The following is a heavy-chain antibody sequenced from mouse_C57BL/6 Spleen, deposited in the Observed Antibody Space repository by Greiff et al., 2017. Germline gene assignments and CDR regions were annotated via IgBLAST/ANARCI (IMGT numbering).Heavy chain of an antibody. CDR3: ARSVEFNWYFDV. CDR1: GYTFTSYT. V-gene: IGHV1-4*01. CDR2: INPSSGYT. D-gene: IGHD1-3*01. Sequence: VQLQQSGAELARPGASVMMSCKASGYTFTSYTMRWVKQRPCPGQELIGYINPSSGYTKYNQKFKDKGTLTADKSSSTAYIQLISLTSEDSAVYYCARSVEFNWYFDVWGTGTTVTVSS. J-gene: IGHJ1*03.